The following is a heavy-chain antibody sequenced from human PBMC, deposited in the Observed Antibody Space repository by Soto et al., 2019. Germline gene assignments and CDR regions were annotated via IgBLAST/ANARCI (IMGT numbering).Heavy chain of an antibody. J-gene: IGHJ4*02. Sequence: GGSLRLSCTASGFTFSSYAMNWARQAPGKGLEWVSGLSGGGGSTYYADSVKGRYTISRDNSKNTLYLQMNSLRAEDTVLYYFAKNPSGTLPAKRPFDSWGQGTPVTVSS. D-gene: IGHD1-26*01. CDR3: AKNPSGTLPAKRPFDS. V-gene: IGHV3-23*01. CDR1: GFTFSSYA. CDR2: LSGGGGST.